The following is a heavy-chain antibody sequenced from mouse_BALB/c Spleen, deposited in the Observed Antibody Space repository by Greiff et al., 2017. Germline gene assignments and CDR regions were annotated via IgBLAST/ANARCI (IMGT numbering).Heavy chain of an antibody. CDR2: IDPFNGGT. V-gene: IGHV1S135*01. CDR3: ARSTAPRLFAY. J-gene: IGHJ3*01. Sequence: VQLQQSGPELMKPGASVKISCKASGYSFTSYYMHWVKQSHGKSLEWIGYIDPFNGGTSYNQKFKGKATLTVDKSSSTAYMHLSSLTSEDSAVYYCARSTAPRLFAYWGQGTLVTVSA. CDR1: GYSFTSYY. D-gene: IGHD1-2*01.